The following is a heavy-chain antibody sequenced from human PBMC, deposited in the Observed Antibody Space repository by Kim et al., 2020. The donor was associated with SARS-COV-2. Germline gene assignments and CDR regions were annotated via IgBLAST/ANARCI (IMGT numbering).Heavy chain of an antibody. CDR1: GITFSSYW. V-gene: IGHV3-74*01. Sequence: GGSLRLSCAASGITFSSYWMHWVRQAPGKGLVWVSRIVGVGRSSIYADSVKGRFTISRDNAKNTLYLQMNSLRAEDTAVYYCARGNYHGMDVWGQGTTVT. CDR2: IVGVGRSS. J-gene: IGHJ6*02. CDR3: ARGNYHGMDV.